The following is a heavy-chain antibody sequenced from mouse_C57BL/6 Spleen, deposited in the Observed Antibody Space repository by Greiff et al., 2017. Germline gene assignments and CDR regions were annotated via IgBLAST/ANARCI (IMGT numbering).Heavy chain of an antibody. V-gene: IGHV1-69*01. CDR3: ERQFYYYGRDYAMDY. D-gene: IGHD1-1*01. CDR2: IDPSDSYT. CDR1: GYTFTSYW. Sequence: QVQLQQPGAELVMPGASVKLSCKASGYTFTSYWMHWVKQRPGQGLEWIGEIDPSDSYTNYNQKFKGKSTLTVDKSSSTAYMQLSSLTSEDSAVYYCERQFYYYGRDYAMDYWGQGTSVTVSA. J-gene: IGHJ4*01.